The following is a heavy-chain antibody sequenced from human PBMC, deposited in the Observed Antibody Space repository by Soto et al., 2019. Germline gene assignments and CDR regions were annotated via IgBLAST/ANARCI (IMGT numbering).Heavy chain of an antibody. V-gene: IGHV5-51*01. CDR3: ASPSVYYYYYGMDV. J-gene: IGHJ6*02. CDR1: ITRC. Sequence: ITRCIGCVRKMHGKGLEWMGLIYPGDSHVRYGPSFQGQVTISIDRSISTAYLQWSSLKASDTAMYYCASPSVYYYYYGMDVWGQGNTVT. CDR2: IYPGDSHV.